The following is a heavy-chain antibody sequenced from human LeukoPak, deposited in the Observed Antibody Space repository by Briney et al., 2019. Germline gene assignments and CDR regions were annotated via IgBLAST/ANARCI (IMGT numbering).Heavy chain of an antibody. CDR2: IYHSGST. J-gene: IGHJ4*02. CDR3: ARGGGGYSYGLDY. D-gene: IGHD5-18*01. CDR1: GGSISSGGYS. Sequence: SETLSLTCVVSGGSISSGGYSWRWLRQPPGTGLEWIGYIYHSGSTYYNPSLKSRVTISVDRSKNQFSLKLSSVTAADTAVYYCARGGGGYSYGLDYWGQGTLVTVSS. V-gene: IGHV4-30-2*01.